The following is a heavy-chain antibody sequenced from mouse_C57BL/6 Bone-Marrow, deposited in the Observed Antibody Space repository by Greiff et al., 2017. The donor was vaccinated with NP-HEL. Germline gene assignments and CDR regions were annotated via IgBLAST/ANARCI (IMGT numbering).Heavy chain of an antibody. V-gene: IGHV1-64*01. CDR3: HYGKVYFDY. J-gene: IGHJ2*01. CDR1: GYTFTSYW. D-gene: IGHD1-1*01. CDR2: IHPNSGST. Sequence: QVQLQQPGAELVKPGASVKLSCKASGYTFTSYWMPWVKQRPGQGLEWIGMIHPNSGSTNYNEKFKSKATLTVAKSSSTAYMQLSSLTSEDSAVYYCHYGKVYFDYWGQGTTLTVSS.